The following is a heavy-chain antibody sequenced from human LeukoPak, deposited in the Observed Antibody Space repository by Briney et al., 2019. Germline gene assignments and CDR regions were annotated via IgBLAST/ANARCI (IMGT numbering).Heavy chain of an antibody. Sequence: GGSLRLSCAASGFIFNTYSMNWVRQAPGKGLEWVSSISSSSSYIYSADSVKGRFTISRDNTKNSLYLQMNSLRAEDTAVYYCFYYDSSGYYNLDYWGQGTLVTVSS. CDR1: GFIFNTYS. D-gene: IGHD3-22*01. J-gene: IGHJ4*02. CDR2: ISSSSSYI. V-gene: IGHV3-21*01. CDR3: FYYDSSGYYNLDY.